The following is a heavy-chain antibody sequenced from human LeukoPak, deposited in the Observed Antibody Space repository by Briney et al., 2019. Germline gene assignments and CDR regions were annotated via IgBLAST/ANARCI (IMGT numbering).Heavy chain of an antibody. CDR2: ISYDGSNK. D-gene: IGHD4-23*01. J-gene: IGHJ4*02. CDR1: GFTFSSYA. CDR3: ARVSGGYYFDY. V-gene: IGHV3-30*04. Sequence: GGSLRLSCAASGFTFSSYAMHWVRQAPGKGLEWVAAISYDGSNKYYADSVKGRFTISRDNSKNTLYLQMNSLRAEDTAVYYCARVSGGYYFDYWGQGTLVTVSS.